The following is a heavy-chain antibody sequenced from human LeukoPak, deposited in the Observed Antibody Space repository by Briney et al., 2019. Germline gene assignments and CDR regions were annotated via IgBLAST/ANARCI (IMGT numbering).Heavy chain of an antibody. Sequence: GGSLRLSCAASGFTVSSNYMSWVRQAPGKGLEWVSVIYSGSSTYYADSVKGRFTISRDNSKNTLYLQMNSLRAEDTAVYYCARDNYSSSWYGAVAGTGDYFDYWGQGTLVTVSS. J-gene: IGHJ4*02. CDR2: IYSGSST. D-gene: IGHD6-13*01. CDR3: ARDNYSSSWYGAVAGTGDYFDY. CDR1: GFTVSSNY. V-gene: IGHV3-53*01.